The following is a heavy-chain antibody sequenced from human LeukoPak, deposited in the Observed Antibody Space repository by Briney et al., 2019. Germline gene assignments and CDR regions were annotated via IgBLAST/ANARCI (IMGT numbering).Heavy chain of an antibody. CDR2: IIPIFGTA. D-gene: IGHD2-15*01. Sequence: SVKVPCKASGGTFSSYAISWVRQAPGQGLEWMGGIIPIFGTANYAQKFQGRVTITADESTSTAYMELSSLRSEDTAVYYCASRKGLGYCSGGSCSNWFDPWGQGTLVTVSS. CDR1: GGTFSSYA. J-gene: IGHJ5*02. CDR3: ASRKGLGYCSGGSCSNWFDP. V-gene: IGHV1-69*13.